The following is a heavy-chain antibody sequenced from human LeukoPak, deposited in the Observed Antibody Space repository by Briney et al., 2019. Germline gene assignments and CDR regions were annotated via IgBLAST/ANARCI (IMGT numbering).Heavy chain of an antibody. CDR3: ARDRRELRGYSGYDFSY. V-gene: IGHV1-2*02. J-gene: IGHJ4*02. Sequence: ASVKVSCKASGYTFTGYYMHWVRRATGQGLEWMGWINPNSGGTNYAQKFQGRVTMTRDTSISTAYMELSRLRSDDTAVYYCARDRRELRGYSGYDFSYWGQGTPVTVSS. CDR2: INPNSGGT. CDR1: GYTFTGYY. D-gene: IGHD5-12*01.